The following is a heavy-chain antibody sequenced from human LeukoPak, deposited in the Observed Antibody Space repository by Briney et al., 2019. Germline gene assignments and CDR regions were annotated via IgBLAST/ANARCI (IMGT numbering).Heavy chain of an antibody. V-gene: IGHV1-18*01. D-gene: IGHD3-22*01. J-gene: IGHJ6*02. CDR2: ISAYNGNT. CDR3: ARGSYYDSSGYYFKDYYYGMDV. CDR1: GYTFTSYG. Sequence: GASVKVSCKASGYTFTSYGISWVRQAPGQGLEWMGWISAYNGNTNYAQKLQGRVTMTTDTSTSTAYMELRSLRSDDTAVYYCARGSYYDSSGYYFKDYYYGMDVWGQGTTVTVSS.